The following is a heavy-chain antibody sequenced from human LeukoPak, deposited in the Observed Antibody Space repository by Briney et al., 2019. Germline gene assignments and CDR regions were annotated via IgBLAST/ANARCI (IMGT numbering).Heavy chain of an antibody. D-gene: IGHD6-13*01. V-gene: IGHV4-59*01. CDR3: ARVSSSSWYSWFDP. J-gene: IGHJ5*02. Sequence: PSETLSLTCTVSGGSISSYYWSWIRQPPGKGLEWIGYIYYSGSTNYNPSLKSRVTISVDTSKNQFSLKLSSVTAADTAVYYCARVSSSSWYSWFDPWGQGTLVTVSS. CDR2: IYYSGST. CDR1: GGSISSYY.